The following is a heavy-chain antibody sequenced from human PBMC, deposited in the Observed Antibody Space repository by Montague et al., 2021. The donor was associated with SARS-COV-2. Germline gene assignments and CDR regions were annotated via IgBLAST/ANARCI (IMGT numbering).Heavy chain of an antibody. CDR1: GGSISSSSYY. Sequence: SETLSLTCTVSGGSISSSSYYWGRIRQPPGKGLEWIGCIYYSGSTNHNLSLKSRVAISAGTSKNQFSLKLSSVTAAATAVYYCARHGNTRIAMMVVVIGYFDYWGRGTLVTVSS. CDR3: ARHGNTRIAMMVVVIGYFDY. V-gene: IGHV4-39*01. CDR2: IYYSGST. D-gene: IGHD3-22*01. J-gene: IGHJ4*02.